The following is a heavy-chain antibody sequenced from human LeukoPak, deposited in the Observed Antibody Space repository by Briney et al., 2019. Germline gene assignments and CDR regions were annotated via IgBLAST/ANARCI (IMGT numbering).Heavy chain of an antibody. CDR1: GYTFSSYE. J-gene: IGHJ4*01. V-gene: IGHV1-18*01. D-gene: IGHD2-21*01. CDR3: ATGGYCGGDCSILAFGY. Sequence: GASVKASCKASGYTFSSYEISWLRQAPGQGLEWMGWVSPYNGHTNYIQKFQGRVTMTTDTSTNTAYIELRSLRSDDTAVYYCATGGYCGGDCSILAFGYWGQGTLVTVSS. CDR2: VSPYNGHT.